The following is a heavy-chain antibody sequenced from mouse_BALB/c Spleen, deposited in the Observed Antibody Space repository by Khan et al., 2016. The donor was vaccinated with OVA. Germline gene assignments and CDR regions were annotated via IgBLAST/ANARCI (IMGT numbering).Heavy chain of an antibody. CDR1: GDSFTGYT. CDR3: ARSAYYGNYVEAWFAY. CDR2: INPYNGGT. D-gene: IGHD2-10*01. Sequence: EVQLQESGPKLVKPGGSMKISCKASGDSFTGYTMNWMKQSHGKNLEWIGLINPYNGGTSYNQKFKGKATLTVDKSSSTAYMELLSLTSEDSAVYYCARSAYYGNYVEAWFAYWGQGTLVTVSA. V-gene: IGHV1-18*01. J-gene: IGHJ3*01.